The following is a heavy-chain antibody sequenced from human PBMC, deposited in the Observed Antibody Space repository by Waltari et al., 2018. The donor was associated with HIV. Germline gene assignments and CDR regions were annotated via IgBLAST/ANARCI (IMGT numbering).Heavy chain of an antibody. CDR2: IREDGSEK. V-gene: IGHV3-7*01. Sequence: EVQLVESGGGLVQPGGSLRLSCEATGSTLSSDWMTWVRQAPGKGLEWVANIREDGSEKWCGDSVKGRFTISRDNAKNSVYLQMNSLGAEDTTVYYCARSRSDAFDLWGQGTMVTVSS. CDR3: ARSRSDAFDL. J-gene: IGHJ3*01. CDR1: GSTLSSDW.